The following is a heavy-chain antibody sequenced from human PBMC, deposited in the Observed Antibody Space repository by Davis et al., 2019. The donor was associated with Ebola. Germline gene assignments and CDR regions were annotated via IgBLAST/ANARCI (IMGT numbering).Heavy chain of an antibody. J-gene: IGHJ5*02. CDR2: ISQSGSLT. V-gene: IGHV4-39*07. D-gene: IGHD3-10*01. Sequence: SETLSLTCSVSGDSINSGTYFWGWIRQSPGKGLEWIGTISQSGSLTYYNSSLKSRVTILVDTSKNHASLRLNSVTAADTAVFYCARTALTSGSPSGLGYNYFDLWGQGTLVTVSS. CDR3: ARTALTSGSPSGLGYNYFDL. CDR1: GDSINSGTYF.